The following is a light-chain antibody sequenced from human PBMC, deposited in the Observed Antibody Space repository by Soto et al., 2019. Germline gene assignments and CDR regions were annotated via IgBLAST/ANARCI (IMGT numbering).Light chain of an antibody. CDR3: QQYGSSPPWT. Sequence: EIVVTQSPGTLSLSPGESATLSCRASQSVSSSYLAWYQQKPGQAPRLLIYGASSRATGIPDRFSGSGSGTDFTLTISRLEPEDFAVYYCQQYGSSPPWTFGQGTKVEIK. V-gene: IGKV3-20*01. J-gene: IGKJ1*01. CDR2: GAS. CDR1: QSVSSSY.